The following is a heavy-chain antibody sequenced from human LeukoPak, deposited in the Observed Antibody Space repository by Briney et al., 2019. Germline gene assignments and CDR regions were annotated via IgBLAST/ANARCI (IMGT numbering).Heavy chain of an antibody. D-gene: IGHD4-17*01. CDR3: ARENGDYELGCFAY. CDR2: IYSGGST. Sequence: GGSLRLSCAASGFTVSSNYMSWVRQAPGKGLEWVSVIYSGGSTYYADSVKGRFTISRDNSKNTLYLQMNSLRAEDTAVYYCARENGDYELGCFAYWGQGTLVTVSS. J-gene: IGHJ4*02. CDR1: GFTVSSNY. V-gene: IGHV3-53*05.